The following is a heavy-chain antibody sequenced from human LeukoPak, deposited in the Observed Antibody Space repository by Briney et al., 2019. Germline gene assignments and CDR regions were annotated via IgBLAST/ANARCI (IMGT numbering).Heavy chain of an antibody. CDR2: ISTEGSDK. V-gene: IGHV3-30*04. Sequence: PGGSLRLSCAASGFTFSNHAMHWVRQAPGKGLEWVTLISTEGSDKRYADSVKGRFTISRDNSKNTLYLEMNSLRSDDTAVYDCASWAGGAQAGILGDGLFDYWGQGTLVTVSS. D-gene: IGHD3-16*01. CDR1: GFTFSNHA. CDR3: ASWAGGAQAGILGDGLFDY. J-gene: IGHJ4*02.